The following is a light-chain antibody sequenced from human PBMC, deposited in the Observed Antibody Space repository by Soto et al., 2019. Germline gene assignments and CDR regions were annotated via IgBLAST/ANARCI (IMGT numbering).Light chain of an antibody. Sequence: EIVLTQSPGTLSLSPGESATLSCRASQSVSSNYLAWYRQKPGQAPKLLIYAASSRATGVPDRFSGSGSGTDFTLTISRLEPEDSAVYYCQQRNIWPPVTFGQGTRLEIK. CDR3: QQRNIWPPVT. CDR1: QSVSSNY. J-gene: IGKJ5*01. CDR2: AAS. V-gene: IGKV3D-20*02.